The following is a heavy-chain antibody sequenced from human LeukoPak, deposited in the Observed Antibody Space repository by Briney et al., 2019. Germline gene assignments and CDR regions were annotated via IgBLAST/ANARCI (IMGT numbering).Heavy chain of an antibody. D-gene: IGHD4-23*01. J-gene: IGHJ4*02. CDR2: INDRGHT. V-gene: IGHV4-34*01. CDR1: GGSFSGYH. CDR3: ARDPTTVVTTPYYFDF. Sequence: SETLSLTCAVHGGSFSGYHWNWIRQSPGKGLEWIGEINDRGHTNYNPSLESRVTISVDTSKKQFSLKLNSVTAADTAVYYCARDPTTVVTTPYYFDFWGQGTLVTVSS.